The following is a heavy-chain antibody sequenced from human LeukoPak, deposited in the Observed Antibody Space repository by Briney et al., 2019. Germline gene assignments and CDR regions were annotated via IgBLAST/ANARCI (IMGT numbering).Heavy chain of an antibody. CDR1: GFTFSNYN. V-gene: IGHV3-48*01. J-gene: IGHJ4*02. D-gene: IGHD5-18*01. Sequence: PGGSLRLSCAASGFTFSNYNMNWVRQAPGKGLEWVSYISSSSSTIYYADSVKGRFTISRDNAKNSLYLQMNSLRAEDTAVYYCARGRPGGYSYGYSWDYWGQGTLVTVSS. CDR3: ARGRPGGYSYGYSWDY. CDR2: ISSSSSTI.